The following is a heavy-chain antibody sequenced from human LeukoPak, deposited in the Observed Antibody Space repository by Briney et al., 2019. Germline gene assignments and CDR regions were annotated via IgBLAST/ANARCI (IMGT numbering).Heavy chain of an antibody. CDR2: IYYSGST. D-gene: IGHD6-19*01. V-gene: IGHV4-61*05. CDR3: ARCARGWYDEYYFDY. CDR1: GGSISSSSYY. J-gene: IGHJ4*02. Sequence: SETLSLTCTVSGGSISSSSYYWGWIRQPPGKGLEWIGYIYYSGSTNYNPSLKSRVTISVDTSKNQFSLKLSSVTAADTAVYYCARCARGWYDEYYFDYWGQGTLVTVSS.